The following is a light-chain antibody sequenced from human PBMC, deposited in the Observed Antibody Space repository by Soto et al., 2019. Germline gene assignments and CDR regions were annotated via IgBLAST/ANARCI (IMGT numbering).Light chain of an antibody. CDR3: QQYNNWPLTWT. Sequence: ELVMTQSPATLSVSPGERATLSCRASQSVSSNLAWYQQKPGQAPRLHIYDASTRATGIPARFSGSGSGTEVTLTISSLQSEDFAVYYCQQYNNWPLTWTFGQGTKVEIK. CDR1: QSVSSN. J-gene: IGKJ1*01. V-gene: IGKV3-15*01. CDR2: DAS.